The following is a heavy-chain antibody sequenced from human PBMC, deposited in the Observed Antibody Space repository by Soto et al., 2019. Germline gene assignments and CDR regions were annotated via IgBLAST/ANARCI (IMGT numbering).Heavy chain of an antibody. V-gene: IGHV1-18*01. CDR3: ARAFVWNDVIDY. CDR2: ISAYNGNT. Sequence: GASGKVSCKASGYTFTSYGIIWVRQAPGQGLEWIGWISAYNGNTNYAQKLQGRVTMTTDTSTSTAYMELRSLGSDDTAVYYCARAFVWNDVIDYWGQGTLVTVSS. CDR1: GYTFTSYG. J-gene: IGHJ4*02. D-gene: IGHD1-1*01.